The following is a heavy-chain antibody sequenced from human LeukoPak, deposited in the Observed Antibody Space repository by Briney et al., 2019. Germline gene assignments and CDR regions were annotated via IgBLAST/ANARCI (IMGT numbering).Heavy chain of an antibody. CDR2: IYYSGST. J-gene: IGHJ4*02. V-gene: IGHV4-59*08. CDR1: GGSISSYY. D-gene: IGHD6-19*01. Sequence: SSETLSLTCTVSGGSISSYYWSWIRQPPGKGLEWIGYIYYSGSTNYNPSLKSRVTISVDTSKNQFSLKLSSVTAADTAVYYCARHTRRIGVAVAGSFDYWGQGTPVTVSS. CDR3: ARHTRRIGVAVAGSFDY.